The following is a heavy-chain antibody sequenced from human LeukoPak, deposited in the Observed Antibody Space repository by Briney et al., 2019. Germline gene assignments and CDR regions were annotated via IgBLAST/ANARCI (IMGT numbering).Heavy chain of an antibody. V-gene: IGHV1-69*04. CDR2: IIPILGIA. Sequence: GASVKVSCKASGGTFSSYAISWVRQAPGQGLEWMGRIIPILGIANYAQKFQGRVTITADKSTSTAYMELSSLRSEDTAVYYCARVPSQNYGMDVWGQGTTVTVSS. CDR3: ARVPSQNYGMDV. CDR1: GGTFSSYA. J-gene: IGHJ6*02.